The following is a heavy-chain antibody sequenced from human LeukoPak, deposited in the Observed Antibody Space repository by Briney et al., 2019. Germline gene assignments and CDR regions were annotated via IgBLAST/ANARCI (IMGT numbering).Heavy chain of an antibody. Sequence: GGSLRLSCAASGFTFSDYYMSWIRQAPGKGLEWVSAISGSGGSTYYADSVKGRFTISRDNSKNTLYLQMNSLRAEDTAVYYCAKNPRFGPVPFDPWGQGTLVTVSS. V-gene: IGHV3-23*01. D-gene: IGHD3-10*01. CDR3: AKNPRFGPVPFDP. J-gene: IGHJ5*02. CDR1: GFTFSDYY. CDR2: ISGSGGST.